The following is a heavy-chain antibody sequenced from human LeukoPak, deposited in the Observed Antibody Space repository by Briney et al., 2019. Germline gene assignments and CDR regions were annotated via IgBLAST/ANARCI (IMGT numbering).Heavy chain of an antibody. CDR3: ARPTYYYDSSGYYSREAFDI. CDR2: MNPNSGNT. J-gene: IGHJ3*02. D-gene: IGHD3-22*01. CDR1: GYTFTSYD. Sequence: ASVKVSCKASGYTFTSYDINWVRQATGQGLEWMGWMNPNSGNTGYAQKFQGRVTMTRNTSISTAYMELSSLRSEDTAVYYCARPTYYYDSSGYYSREAFDIWGQGTMVTVSS. V-gene: IGHV1-8*01.